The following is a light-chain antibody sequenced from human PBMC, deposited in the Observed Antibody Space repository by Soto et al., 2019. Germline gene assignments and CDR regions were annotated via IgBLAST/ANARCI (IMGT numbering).Light chain of an antibody. J-gene: IGKJ1*01. V-gene: IGKV3-20*01. CDR3: QQYGSSLET. CDR2: GAS. Sequence: EIVLTQSPGTLSLSPGERATLSCRASQSVSSSYLAWYQQKPGQAPRLLIYGASSRATGIPDRFSGSGSGTDFTLTISRLEPEDFAVYYCQQYGSSLETFGQRTKADIK. CDR1: QSVSSSY.